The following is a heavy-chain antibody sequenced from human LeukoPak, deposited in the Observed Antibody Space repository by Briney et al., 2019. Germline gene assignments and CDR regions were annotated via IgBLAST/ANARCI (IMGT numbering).Heavy chain of an antibody. CDR3: ASQKRGVGAAPFDY. Sequence: PGGSLRLFCAASGFTFSSYSMNWVRQAPGKGLEWVSSISSSSSYIYYADSVKGRFTISRDNAKNSLYLQMNSLRAEDTAVYYCASQKRGVGAAPFDYWGQGTLVTVSS. D-gene: IGHD1-26*01. V-gene: IGHV3-21*01. CDR2: ISSSSSYI. J-gene: IGHJ4*02. CDR1: GFTFSSYS.